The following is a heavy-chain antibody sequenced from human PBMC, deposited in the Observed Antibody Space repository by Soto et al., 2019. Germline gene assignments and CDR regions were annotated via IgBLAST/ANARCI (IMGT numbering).Heavy chain of an antibody. D-gene: IGHD2-21*01. CDR1: GFTFNTYC. Sequence: PGGSLRLSCAASGFTFNTYCMDWVRQAPGKGLEWVSTMTPGSDYIYYADSVRGRFTISRDNAKNTLYLQMNSLRAEDTGVYYCARDGGAPTIKTDCMDVWGQGTTVTVSS. J-gene: IGHJ6*02. V-gene: IGHV3-21*01. CDR3: ARDGGAPTIKTDCMDV. CDR2: MTPGSDYI.